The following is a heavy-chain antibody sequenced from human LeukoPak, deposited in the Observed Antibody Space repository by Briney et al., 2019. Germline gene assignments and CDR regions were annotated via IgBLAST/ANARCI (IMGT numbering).Heavy chain of an antibody. CDR2: INHSGST. CDR3: ARGPQTYYDILTGLSF. J-gene: IGHJ4*02. V-gene: IGHV4-34*01. Sequence: SETLSLTCAVYGGSFSGYYWSWIRQPPGKGLEWIGEINHSGSTNYNPSLKSRVTIPGDTSKKQFSLKLSSVTAADTAVYYCARGPQTYYDILTGLSFWGQGTLVTVSS. D-gene: IGHD3-9*01. CDR1: GGSFSGYY.